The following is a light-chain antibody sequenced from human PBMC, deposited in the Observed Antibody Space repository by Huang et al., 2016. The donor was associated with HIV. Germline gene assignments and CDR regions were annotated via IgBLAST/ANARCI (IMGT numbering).Light chain of an antibody. CDR2: SAS. CDR3: QQGET. V-gene: IGKV3-15*01. J-gene: IGKJ2*01. Sequence: EIMLTQSPATLPVSPGERATLSCRASQSISTNLAWYQQKPGLAPRLLIYSASAGATGIPARFRGGGSGTEFTLTVSSLQSEDFEVYYCQQGETFGQGTKLEIK. CDR1: QSISTN.